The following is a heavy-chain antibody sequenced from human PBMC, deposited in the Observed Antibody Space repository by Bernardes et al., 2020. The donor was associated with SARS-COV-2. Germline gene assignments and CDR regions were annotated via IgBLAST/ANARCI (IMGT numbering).Heavy chain of an antibody. CDR2: ISSSGSTI. CDR1: GFTLSSYE. Sequence: GGSLRLSCAASGFTLSSYEMNWVRQAPGKGLEWVSYISSSGSTIYYADSVKGRFTISRDNAKNSLYLQMNSLRAEDTAVYYCARTQIRYYYDSAAVDYWGQGTLVTVSS. D-gene: IGHD3-22*01. CDR3: ARTQIRYYYDSAAVDY. J-gene: IGHJ4*02. V-gene: IGHV3-48*03.